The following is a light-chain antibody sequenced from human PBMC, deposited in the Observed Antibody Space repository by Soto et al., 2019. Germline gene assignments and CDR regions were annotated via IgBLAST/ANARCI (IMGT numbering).Light chain of an antibody. CDR3: QTWGTGPLV. Sequence: QSVLTQSPSASASLGASVKLTCTLNSGHTTYAIAWHQQQPEKGPRYLMNLNSDGSHSKGDGIPDRFSGSSSGAERYLTISSLQSEDEADYYCQTWGTGPLVFGGGTKVTVL. CDR1: SGHTTYA. CDR2: LNSDGSH. J-gene: IGLJ2*01. V-gene: IGLV4-69*01.